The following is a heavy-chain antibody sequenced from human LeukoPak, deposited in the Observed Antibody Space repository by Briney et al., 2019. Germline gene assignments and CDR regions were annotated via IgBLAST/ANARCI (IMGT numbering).Heavy chain of an antibody. D-gene: IGHD5-24*01. J-gene: IGHJ6*03. CDR3: ARKMEHPLSGYMDV. Sequence: ASVKVSCKASGYTFTSYGISWVRQAPGQGLEWMGWISAYNGNTNYAQKLQGRVTMTTDTSTSTAYMELRSLRSDDTAVYYCARKMEHPLSGYMDVWGKGATVTVSS. V-gene: IGHV1-18*01. CDR2: ISAYNGNT. CDR1: GYTFTSYG.